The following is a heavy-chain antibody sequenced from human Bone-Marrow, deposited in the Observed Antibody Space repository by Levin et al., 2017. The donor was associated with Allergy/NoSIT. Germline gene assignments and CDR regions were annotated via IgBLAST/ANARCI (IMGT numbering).Heavy chain of an antibody. J-gene: IGHJ6*03. CDR3: AKAGTTVMLSYSYMDV. V-gene: IGHV3-48*01. Sequence: GGSLRLSCAASGFTFSTYTMNWVRQAPGKGLDWVSYISSRNTTIYYADSVKGRFTISRDFFKNTLFLHMKSLRAEDTAVYYCAKAGTTVMLSYSYMDVWGTGTTVTVSS. D-gene: IGHD4-17*01. CDR1: GFTFSTYT. CDR2: ISSRNTTI.